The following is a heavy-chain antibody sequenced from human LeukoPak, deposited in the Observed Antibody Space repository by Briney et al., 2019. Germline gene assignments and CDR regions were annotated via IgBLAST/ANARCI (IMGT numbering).Heavy chain of an antibody. Sequence: SETLSLTCTVSGDSISNYYWSWIRQSPGKKLEWIGYMYNRGSTIYNPSLKSRVTIPTDTSKNQFSLRPTSVTAADTAVYYCARAEKAVTGTLDYWGQGTLITVSS. D-gene: IGHD6-19*01. CDR1: GDSISNYY. CDR3: ARAEKAVTGTLDY. J-gene: IGHJ4*02. V-gene: IGHV4-59*01. CDR2: MYNRGST.